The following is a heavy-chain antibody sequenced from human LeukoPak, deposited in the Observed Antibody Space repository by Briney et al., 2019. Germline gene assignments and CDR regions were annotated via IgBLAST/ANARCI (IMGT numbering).Heavy chain of an antibody. CDR2: IYYTAST. CDR3: ARGGNYGDYDGYFDY. CDR1: GGSISGYY. Sequence: SETLSLTCTVSGGSISGYYWSWVRQPPGKGLEWIGYIYYTASTNYNPSLRSRVTISVDTSKNQFSLKLTSVTAADTAVYYCARGGNYGDYDGYFDYWGQGTLVTVSS. J-gene: IGHJ4*02. D-gene: IGHD4-17*01. V-gene: IGHV4-59*08.